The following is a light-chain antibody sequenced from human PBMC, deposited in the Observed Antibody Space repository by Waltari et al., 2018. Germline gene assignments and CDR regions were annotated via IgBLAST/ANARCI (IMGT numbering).Light chain of an antibody. CDR3: QQRSDWPFT. CDR1: QSVSSS. J-gene: IGKJ2*01. CDR2: DAS. V-gene: IGKV3-11*01. Sequence: EIVMTQSPATLSLSPGERATVSCMASQSVSSSLAWFQQKPGQAPRLLIYDASKMATGFPARFSGSGSGTDFTLTIGGLEPEDFAVYYCQQRSDWPFTFGQGTKLEI.